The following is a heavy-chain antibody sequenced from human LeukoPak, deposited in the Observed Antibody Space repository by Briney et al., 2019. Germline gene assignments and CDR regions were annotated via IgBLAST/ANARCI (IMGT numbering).Heavy chain of an antibody. V-gene: IGHV4-39*07. D-gene: IGHD2-2*02. CDR3: ARGPPEYPLDY. Sequence: PSETLSLTCTVSGAFISSGGYYWSWIRQHPGKGLEWIGEINHSGSTNYNPSLKSRVTISVDTSKNQFSLKLDSVTAADTAVYYCARGPPEYPLDYWGQGTLVTVSS. CDR2: INHSGST. J-gene: IGHJ4*02. CDR1: GAFISSGGYY.